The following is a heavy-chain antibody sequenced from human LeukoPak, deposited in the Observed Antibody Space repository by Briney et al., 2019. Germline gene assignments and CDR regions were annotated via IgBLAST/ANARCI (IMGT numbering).Heavy chain of an antibody. J-gene: IGHJ4*02. CDR3: VRDISGTGVY. Sequence: GGSLRLSCAASGFTFSRYSMNWVRQAPGKGLEWVSSISSSSSYIYDADSVKGRFTISRDNAKNSLYLQMNSLRAEDTAVYYCVRDISGTGVYWGQGTLVTVSS. D-gene: IGHD6-13*01. V-gene: IGHV3-21*01. CDR1: GFTFSRYS. CDR2: ISSSSSYI.